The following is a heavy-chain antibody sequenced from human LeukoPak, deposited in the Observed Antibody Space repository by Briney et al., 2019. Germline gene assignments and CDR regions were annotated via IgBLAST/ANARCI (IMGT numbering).Heavy chain of an antibody. CDR1: GGSISSYY. Sequence: SETLSPTCTVSGGSISSYYWSWIRQPPGKGLEWIGYIDYSGSTNYNPSLKSRVTISVDTSKNQFSLKLRSVTAADTAVYYCARLNGGYWGQGTLVTVSS. J-gene: IGHJ4*02. V-gene: IGHV4-59*08. CDR2: IDYSGST. CDR3: ARLNGGY. D-gene: IGHD3-10*01.